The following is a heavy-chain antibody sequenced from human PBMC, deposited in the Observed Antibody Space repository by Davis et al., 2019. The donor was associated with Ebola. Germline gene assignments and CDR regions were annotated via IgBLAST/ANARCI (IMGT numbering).Heavy chain of an antibody. J-gene: IGHJ4*01. CDR2: VNPKSGGT. CDR1: GDTFTGYY. CDR3: ARTRDDSSGYFYV. V-gene: IGHV1-2*02. Sequence: SVKVSCKTSGDTFTGYYIHWVRQAPGQGLEWMGWVNPKSGGTASAQKFRGRVTMTRARSVSTAYMDLTRMTTDDTAVYYCARTRDDSSGYFYVWGQGTLVTVSS. D-gene: IGHD3-22*01.